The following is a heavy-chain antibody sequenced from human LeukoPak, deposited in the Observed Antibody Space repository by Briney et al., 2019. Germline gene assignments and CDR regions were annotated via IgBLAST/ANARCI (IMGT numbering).Heavy chain of an antibody. D-gene: IGHD3-3*01. J-gene: IGHJ4*02. CDR1: GGSISNSY. V-gene: IGHV4-59*08. CDR3: ARTLYSRGFYTVDY. CDR2: IYYSGST. Sequence: SETLSLTCIVSGGSISNSYWSWIRQPPGKGLQWIGYIYYSGSTNYNPSLKSRVTISGDTFKNQFSLKLSSVTAAVTAVYYCARTLYSRGFYTVDYWGQGTLVTVSS.